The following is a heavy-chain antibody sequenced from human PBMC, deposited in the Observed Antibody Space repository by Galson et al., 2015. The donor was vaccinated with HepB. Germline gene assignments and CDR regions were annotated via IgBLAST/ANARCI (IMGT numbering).Heavy chain of an antibody. CDR3: AKDSGCSSTSCYEDYYYGMDV. D-gene: IGHD2-2*01. J-gene: IGHJ6*02. V-gene: IGHV3-7*03. CDR1: GFTFSSYW. Sequence: LRLSCAASGFTFSSYWMSWVRQAPGKGLEWVANIKQDGSEKYYVDSVKGRFTISRDNAKNSLYLQMNSLRAEDTAVYYCAKDSGCSSTSCYEDYYYGMDVWGQGTTVTVSS. CDR2: IKQDGSEK.